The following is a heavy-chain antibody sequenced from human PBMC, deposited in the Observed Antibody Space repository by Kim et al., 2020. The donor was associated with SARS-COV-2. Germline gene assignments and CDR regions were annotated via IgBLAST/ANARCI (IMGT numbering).Heavy chain of an antibody. D-gene: IGHD1-26*01. V-gene: IGHV3-64*04. Sequence: KGRFTISRDNSKNTRYLQMNSRRAEDTAVYYWARARGGSYNAPPDYWGQGTLVTVSS. J-gene: IGHJ4*02. CDR3: ARARGGSYNAPPDY.